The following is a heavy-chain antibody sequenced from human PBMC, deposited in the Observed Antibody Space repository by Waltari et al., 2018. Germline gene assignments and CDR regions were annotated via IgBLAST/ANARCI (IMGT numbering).Heavy chain of an antibody. CDR1: GGSISSYY. V-gene: IGHV4-4*07. CDR2: IYTSGST. CDR3: ANFIVGARAPPFDY. D-gene: IGHD1-26*01. J-gene: IGHJ4*02. Sequence: QVQLQESGPGLVKPSETLSLTCTVSGGSISSYYWSWIRQPAGKGLEWIGRIYTSGSTNYNPSLKSRVTMSVDTSENQFSLKLSSVTAADTAVYYCANFIVGARAPPFDYWGQGTLVTVSS.